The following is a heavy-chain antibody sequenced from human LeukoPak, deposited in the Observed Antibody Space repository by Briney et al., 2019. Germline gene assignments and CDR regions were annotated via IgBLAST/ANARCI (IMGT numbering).Heavy chain of an antibody. D-gene: IGHD3-10*01. J-gene: IGHJ4*02. Sequence: SETLSLTCAVYGGSFSGYYWSWIRQPPGKGLEWIGEINHSGSTNYNPSLKSRVTISVDTSKNQFSLKMSSVTAADTAIYYCARESMNRGIAYFDYWGQGTLVTVSS. CDR3: ARESMNRGIAYFDY. V-gene: IGHV4-34*01. CDR1: GGSFSGYY. CDR2: INHSGST.